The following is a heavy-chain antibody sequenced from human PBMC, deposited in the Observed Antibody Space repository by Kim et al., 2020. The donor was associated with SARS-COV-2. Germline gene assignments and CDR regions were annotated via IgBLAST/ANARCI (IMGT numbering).Heavy chain of an antibody. D-gene: IGHD3-10*01. CDR3: ARGGIHWGLWFGELLRDEENFDY. CDR2: IKQDGSEK. J-gene: IGHJ4*02. CDR1: GFTFSSYW. Sequence: GGSLRLSCAASGFTFSSYWMSWVRQAPGKGLEWVANIKQDGSEKYYVDSVKGRFTISRDNAKNSLYLQMNSLRAEDTAVYYCARGGIHWGLWFGELLRDEENFDYWGQGTLVTVSS. V-gene: IGHV3-7*01.